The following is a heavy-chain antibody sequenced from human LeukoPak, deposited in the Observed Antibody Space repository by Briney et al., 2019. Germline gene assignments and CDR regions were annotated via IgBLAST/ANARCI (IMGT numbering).Heavy chain of an antibody. CDR2: INSDGSST. Sequence: GGSLRLSCAASGFTFSSYWMHWVRQAPGKGLVWVSRINSDGSSTSYADSVKGRFTISRDNAKNTLYLQMNSLRAEDTAVYYCAREQANSYYDFWSGQNSLLDYWGQGTLVSVSS. D-gene: IGHD3-3*01. CDR3: AREQANSYYDFWSGQNSLLDY. V-gene: IGHV3-74*01. J-gene: IGHJ4*02. CDR1: GFTFSSYW.